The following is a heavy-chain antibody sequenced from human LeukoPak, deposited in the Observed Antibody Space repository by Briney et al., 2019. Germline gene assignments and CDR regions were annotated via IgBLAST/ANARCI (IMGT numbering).Heavy chain of an antibody. Sequence: SETLSLTCTVSGGPISSSSYYWGWIRQPPGKGLEWIGSIYYSGSTYYNPSLKSRVTISVDTSKNQFSLKLSSVTAADTAVYYCARGYAGYYGSGSYFYWFDPWGQGTLVTVSS. J-gene: IGHJ5*02. CDR1: GGPISSSSYY. V-gene: IGHV4-39*07. CDR2: IYYSGST. D-gene: IGHD3-10*01. CDR3: ARGYAGYYGSGSYFYWFDP.